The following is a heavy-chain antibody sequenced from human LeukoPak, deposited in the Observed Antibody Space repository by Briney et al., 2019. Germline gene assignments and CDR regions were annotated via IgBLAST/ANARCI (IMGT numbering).Heavy chain of an antibody. J-gene: IGHJ5*02. CDR2: ITPYNGNT. D-gene: IGHD3-22*01. V-gene: IGHV1-18*01. CDR1: GYTFTSYD. CDR3: ARETYYYDSSGYYYPSWFDP. Sequence: ASVKVSCKTSGYTFTSYDISWVRQAPGQGLEWMGWITPYNGNTNYAQKLQGRVTMTTDTSTSTAYMELRSLRSDDTAVYYCARETYYYDSSGYYYPSWFDPWGQGTLVTVSS.